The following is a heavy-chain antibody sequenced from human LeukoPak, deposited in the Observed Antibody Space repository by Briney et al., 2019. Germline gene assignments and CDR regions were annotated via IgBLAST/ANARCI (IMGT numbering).Heavy chain of an antibody. CDR1: GFTFSSYG. CDR3: ARAGFWSGYPNYYYYGMDV. V-gene: IGHV3-33*01. CDR2: IWYDGSNK. D-gene: IGHD3-3*01. Sequence: GRSLMLSCAAAGFTFSSYGMQWGRQAPGKGLEGVAVIWYDGSNKYYADSVKGRFTISRDNSKNTLYLQMNSLRAEDTAVYYCARAGFWSGYPNYYYYGMDVWGQGTTVTVSS. J-gene: IGHJ6*02.